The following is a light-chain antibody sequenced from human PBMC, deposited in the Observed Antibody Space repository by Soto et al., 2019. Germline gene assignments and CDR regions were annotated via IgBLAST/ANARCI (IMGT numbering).Light chain of an antibody. CDR2: AAS. J-gene: IGKJ4*01. Sequence: DIQMTQSPSSVSASVGYRFTFTCRASQDIARWLACYQQQPGKAPKLLIYAASSLQSGVPSRLSGSGSGTYFTLTIRSLQHEDFGTYYCQQANRFPLTFGGGTKV. CDR1: QDIARW. CDR3: QQANRFPLT. V-gene: IGKV1-12*01.